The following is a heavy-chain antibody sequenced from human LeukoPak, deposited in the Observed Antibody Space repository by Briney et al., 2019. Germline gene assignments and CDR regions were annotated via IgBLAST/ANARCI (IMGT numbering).Heavy chain of an antibody. D-gene: IGHD3-16*02. CDR3: ARAYYDYVWGSYRFVWFDP. CDR1: GGSISSRTYY. Sequence: SGTLSLTCTVSGGSISSRTYYWGWIRQPPGKGLEWIGSIYYSGSTYYNPSLKSRVTISVDTSKNQFSLKLSSVTAADTAVYYCARAYYDYVWGSYRFVWFDPWGQGTLVTVSS. V-gene: IGHV4-39*01. J-gene: IGHJ5*02. CDR2: IYYSGST.